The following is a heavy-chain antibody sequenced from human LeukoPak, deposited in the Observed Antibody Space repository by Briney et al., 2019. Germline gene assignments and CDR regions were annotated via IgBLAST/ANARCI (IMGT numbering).Heavy chain of an antibody. CDR2: IYYSGST. D-gene: IGHD1-1*01. Sequence: SQTLSLTCAVSGGSISSGGYSWSWIRQPPGKGLEWIGYIYYSGSTYYNPSLKSRVTISVDTSKNQFSLKLSSVTAADTAVYYCARAGGGYYFDYWGQGTLVTVSS. CDR1: GGSISSGGYS. J-gene: IGHJ4*02. V-gene: IGHV4-30-2*05. CDR3: ARAGGGYYFDY.